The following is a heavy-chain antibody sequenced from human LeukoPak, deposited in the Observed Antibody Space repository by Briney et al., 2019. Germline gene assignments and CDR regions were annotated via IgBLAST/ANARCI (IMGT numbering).Heavy chain of an antibody. D-gene: IGHD6-19*01. J-gene: IGHJ4*02. V-gene: IGHV4-59*01. Sequence: AETLSLTCTVSGVSISSFYYTWIRQPPGKGLEWVGYIDSSGITNYNSSLNSRGTISLDTSHKHFSLKLSSVHPADQAVYYCATVASGWYPDYWGQGALVTVAS. CDR1: GVSISSFY. CDR3: ATVASGWYPDY. CDR2: IDSSGIT.